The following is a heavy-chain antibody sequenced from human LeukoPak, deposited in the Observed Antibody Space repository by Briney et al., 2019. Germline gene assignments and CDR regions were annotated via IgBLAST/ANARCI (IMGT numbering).Heavy chain of an antibody. J-gene: IGHJ4*02. Sequence: GGSLRLSCAASGFTFSSYGMHWVRQAPGKGLEWVAFIRYDGSNKYYADSVKGRFTISRDNSKNTLYLQMNSLRAEDTAVYYCAKDPTRSGYDPYYFDYWGQGTLVTVSS. V-gene: IGHV3-30*02. CDR2: IRYDGSNK. CDR1: GFTFSSYG. D-gene: IGHD5-12*01. CDR3: AKDPTRSGYDPYYFDY.